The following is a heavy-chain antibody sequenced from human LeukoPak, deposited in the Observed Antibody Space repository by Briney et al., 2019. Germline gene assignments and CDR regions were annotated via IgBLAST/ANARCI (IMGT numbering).Heavy chain of an antibody. J-gene: IGHJ6*03. V-gene: IGHV3-7*01. D-gene: IGHD3-9*01. CDR3: VRVRDYDILTGYRYYYYYMDV. CDR2: IKQDGSEK. CDR1: GFIFSNYW. Sequence: GGSLRLSCAASGFIFSNYWMSWVCQAPGKGVEWVANIKQDGSEKYYVDSVKGRFTISRDNAKNSLYLQMNSLRVEDTAVYYCVRVRDYDILTGYRYYYYYMDVWGKGTTVTISS.